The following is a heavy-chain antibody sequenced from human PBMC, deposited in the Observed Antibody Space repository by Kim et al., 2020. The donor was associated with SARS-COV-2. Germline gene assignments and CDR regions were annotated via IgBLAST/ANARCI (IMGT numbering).Heavy chain of an antibody. CDR3: AKANVFLGFGKFHEDAFDL. CDR2: ICDGGGRT. V-gene: IGHV3-30*18. J-gene: IGHJ3*01. D-gene: IGHD3-10*01. CDR1: GFTFNSFG. Sequence: GGSLRLSCAASGFTFNSFGMSWVRQAPGKGLEWVAVICDGGGRTHYADSVNGRFTISRDNCKNTMSLQMSGLTAEDTAVYYCAKANVFLGFGKFHEDAFDLGGQGTRVPVS.